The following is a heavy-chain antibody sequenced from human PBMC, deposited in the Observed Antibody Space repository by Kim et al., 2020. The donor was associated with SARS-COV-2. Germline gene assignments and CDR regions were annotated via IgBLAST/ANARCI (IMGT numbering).Heavy chain of an antibody. V-gene: IGHV3-30*01. CDR3: ARVTDTAMVMTGGFFDY. Sequence: VKDRFTTSRDNSKNALYLQRNSLRAEDTAVYYCARVTDTAMVMTGGFFDYWGQGTLVSVSS. D-gene: IGHD5-18*01. J-gene: IGHJ4*02.